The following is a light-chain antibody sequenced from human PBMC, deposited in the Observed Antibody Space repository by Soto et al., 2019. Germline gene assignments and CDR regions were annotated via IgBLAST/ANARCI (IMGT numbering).Light chain of an antibody. CDR2: GAS. V-gene: IGKV3-20*01. CDR1: QSVSSSY. CDR3: QQYGSSRT. J-gene: IGKJ1*01. Sequence: EIVLTQSPGTLSLSPGERATLSCRASQSVSSSYLAWYQQKPGKAPRLLIYGASSRATGIPDRFSGSGSGTDFTLTIGRLEPEDFAVYYCQQYGSSRTFGQGTKVDIK.